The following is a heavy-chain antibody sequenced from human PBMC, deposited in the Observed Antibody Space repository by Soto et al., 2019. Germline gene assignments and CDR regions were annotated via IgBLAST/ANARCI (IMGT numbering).Heavy chain of an antibody. V-gene: IGHV4-4*02. J-gene: IGHJ4*02. CDR3: ASRDTGTSVDY. Sequence: SENLSLTCAVSGGSFTSNNWWTWVRQPPGQGLEWIGEIYRTGSTNYNPSLKSRVTISLDKSENQFSLKVTSLTAADTAVYYCASRDTGTSVDYWGQGSLVTVYS. D-gene: IGHD1-7*01. CDR2: IYRTGST. CDR1: GGSFTSNNW.